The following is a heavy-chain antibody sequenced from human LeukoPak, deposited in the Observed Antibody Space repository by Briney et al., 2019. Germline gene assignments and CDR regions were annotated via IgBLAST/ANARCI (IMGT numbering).Heavy chain of an antibody. Sequence: PGWALRLSCSASGFTFSSYSINWVRQAPGKELEWVSSISSSSSYIYYADLVKGRFNISRDNAKNSLYLQMNSLRAEDTAVYYCARASFLSGSYGYWGQGTLVTVSS. CDR1: GFTFSSYS. J-gene: IGHJ4*02. CDR3: ARASFLSGSYGY. CDR2: ISSSSSYI. D-gene: IGHD3-10*01. V-gene: IGHV3-21*01.